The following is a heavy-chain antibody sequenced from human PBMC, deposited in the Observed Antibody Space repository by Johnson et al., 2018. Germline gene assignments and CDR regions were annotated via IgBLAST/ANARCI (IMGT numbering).Heavy chain of an antibody. J-gene: IGHJ6*02. D-gene: IGHD6-6*01. CDR2: IIPIFGTA. CDR1: GGTFSSYA. V-gene: IGHV1-69*12. CDR3: ARHSSSSRYYYYYGMDV. Sequence: QVQLVQSGAEVKKPGSSVKVSCKASGGTFSSYAISWVRQAPGQGLEWMGGIIPIFGTANYAQKFQGRVTITADESTSTAYMELSSLRSEDTAVYYCARHSSSSRYYYYYGMDVWGQGTTVTVSS.